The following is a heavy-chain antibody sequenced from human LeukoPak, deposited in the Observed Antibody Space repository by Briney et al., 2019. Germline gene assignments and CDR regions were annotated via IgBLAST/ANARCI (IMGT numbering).Heavy chain of an antibody. CDR1: GFTFSSHA. CDR2: ISGSGGSS. CDR3: AREGVSRGT. V-gene: IGHV3-23*01. Sequence: PGGSLRLSCAASGFTFSSHAMSWVRQAPGKGLEWVSAISGSGGSSYYSDSVRGRFTISRDNSKNALYLQMNSLRAEDTAVYYCAREGVSRGTWGQGTLVTVSS. D-gene: IGHD3-10*01. J-gene: IGHJ5*02.